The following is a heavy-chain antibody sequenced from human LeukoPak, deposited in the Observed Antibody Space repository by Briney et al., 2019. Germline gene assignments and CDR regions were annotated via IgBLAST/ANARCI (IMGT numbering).Heavy chain of an antibody. Sequence: GGSLRLSCAASGFTFSSYSMNWVRQAPGKGLEWVSSISSSSSYIYYADSVKGRFTISRDNAKNSLYLQMNSLRAEDTAVYYCARELLNYGDPSQGYWGQETLVTVSS. V-gene: IGHV3-21*01. CDR3: ARELLNYGDPSQGY. CDR1: GFTFSSYS. J-gene: IGHJ4*02. CDR2: ISSSSSYI. D-gene: IGHD4-17*01.